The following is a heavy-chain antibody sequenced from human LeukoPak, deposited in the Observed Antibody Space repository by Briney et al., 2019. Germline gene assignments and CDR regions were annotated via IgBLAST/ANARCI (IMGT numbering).Heavy chain of an antibody. CDR3: ARTRYSYLYCSDGSCYFGGMDV. Sequence: GASVKVSCKASGGTFISYAISWVRRAPGQGLEWMGGIIPIFGTANYAQKFQGRVTITADESTSTAYMELSSLRSEDTAVYYCARTRYSYLYCSDGSCYFGGMDVWGKGTTVTVSS. J-gene: IGHJ6*04. D-gene: IGHD2-15*01. CDR1: GGTFISYA. CDR2: IIPIFGTA. V-gene: IGHV1-69*13.